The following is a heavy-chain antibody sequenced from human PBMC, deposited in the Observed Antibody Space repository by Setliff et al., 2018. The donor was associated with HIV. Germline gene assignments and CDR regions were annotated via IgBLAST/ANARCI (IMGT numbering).Heavy chain of an antibody. D-gene: IGHD3-22*01. CDR3: AKIQNPQGYYYDSSGYYPHPGSPDY. CDR1: GFTFSNYW. V-gene: IGHV3-7*01. Sequence: PGGSLRLSCAASGFTFSNYWMSWVRQAPGKGLEWVAHINQDGSEKNHVDSVKGRFTISRDNAKNSLYLQMNSLRAEDTAVYYCAKIQNPQGYYYDSSGYYPHPGSPDYWGQGTLVTVSS. J-gene: IGHJ4*02. CDR2: INQDGSEK.